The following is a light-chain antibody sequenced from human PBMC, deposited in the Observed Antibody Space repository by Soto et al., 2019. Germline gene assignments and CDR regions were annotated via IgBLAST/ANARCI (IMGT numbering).Light chain of an antibody. CDR3: QHRSNRPLT. Sequence: EIVLTQSPATLSLSPGERATLSCRASQSISSYLGWYQQRPGQAPRLLIYDASNRATGIPARFSGSGSGTHFAITISSQEPEDFAVYYCQHRSNRPLTFGGGTKVEIK. V-gene: IGKV3-11*01. J-gene: IGKJ4*01. CDR2: DAS. CDR1: QSISSY.